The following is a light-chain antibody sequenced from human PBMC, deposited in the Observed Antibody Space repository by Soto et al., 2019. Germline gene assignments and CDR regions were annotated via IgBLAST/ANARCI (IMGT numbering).Light chain of an antibody. J-gene: IGLJ3*02. V-gene: IGLV1-44*01. CDR3: AAWNDRPYLWV. CDR2: RDN. Sequence: QSVLTQPPSASGIPGQRVSISCSGSSSNIGSNAVHWYQQFPGTAPRLLIYRDNQRPSGVPDRFSGSKSGTSASLVISGLQSEDEADYYCAAWNDRPYLWVFGGGTKLTVL. CDR1: SSNIGSNA.